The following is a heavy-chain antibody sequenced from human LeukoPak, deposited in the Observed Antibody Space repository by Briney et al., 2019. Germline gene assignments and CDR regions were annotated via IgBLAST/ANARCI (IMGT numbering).Heavy chain of an antibody. CDR2: IYSGGST. J-gene: IGHJ3*02. CDR1: GFTVSSNY. Sequence: GGSLRLSCAASGFTVSSNYMSWVRQAPGKGLEWVSVIYSGGSTYYADSVKGRFTISRDNSKNTLYLQMNSLRAEDTAVYYCARDLPYSGSFPDAFDIWGQGTMVTVSS. V-gene: IGHV3-53*01. D-gene: IGHD1-26*01. CDR3: ARDLPYSGSFPDAFDI.